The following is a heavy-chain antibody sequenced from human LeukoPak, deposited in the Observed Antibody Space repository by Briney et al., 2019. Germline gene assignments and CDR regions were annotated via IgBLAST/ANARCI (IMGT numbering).Heavy chain of an antibody. J-gene: IGHJ3*02. D-gene: IGHD1-26*01. V-gene: IGHV3-48*03. CDR2: ISTTGSTI. CDR1: GLSFSSSG. CDR3: ARSVLVGATGAFDI. Sequence: GGSLRLSCAASGLSFSSSGMNCVRQAPGKGLGWVSYISTTGSTIYYADSVKGRFTISRDNARRSLFLSMSSLRAEDTALYYCARSVLVGATGAFDIWGQGTMVTVS.